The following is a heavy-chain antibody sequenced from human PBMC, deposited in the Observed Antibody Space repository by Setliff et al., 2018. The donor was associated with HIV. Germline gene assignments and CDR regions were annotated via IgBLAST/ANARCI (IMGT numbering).Heavy chain of an antibody. CDR3: ARGTTLDVVPDAFDI. D-gene: IGHD4-17*01. CDR1: GYSISSGYY. V-gene: IGHV4-38-2*02. Sequence: ETLSLTCTVTGYSISSGYYWAWIRQPPGKGLEWIGYIYHAGNTYYNPSLKSRVTISVDTSKNQISLRLNSLTAADTAVYYCARGTTLDVVPDAFDIWGQGTMVTVS. CDR2: IYHAGNT. J-gene: IGHJ3*02.